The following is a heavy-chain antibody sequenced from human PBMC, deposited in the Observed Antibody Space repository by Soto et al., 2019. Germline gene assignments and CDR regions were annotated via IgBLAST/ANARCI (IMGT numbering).Heavy chain of an antibody. CDR1: GYTFTSYA. D-gene: IGHD5-18*01. CDR2: INPNSGGT. V-gene: IGHV1-2*02. J-gene: IGHJ6*02. CDR3: ARDGDGYSYGYVYYYYGMDV. Sequence: GASVKVSCKASGYTFTSYAMHWVRQAPGQRLEWMGWINPNSGGTNYAQKFQGRVTMTRDTSISTAYMELSRLRSDDTAVYYCARDGDGYSYGYVYYYYGMDVWGQGTTVTVSS.